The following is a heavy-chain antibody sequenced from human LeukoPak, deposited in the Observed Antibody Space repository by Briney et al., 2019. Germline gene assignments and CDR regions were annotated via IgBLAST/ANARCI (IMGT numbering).Heavy chain of an antibody. CDR2: ISSSGSTI. V-gene: IGHV3-48*03. CDR1: GFTFSSYE. J-gene: IGHJ6*02. D-gene: IGHD3-3*01. CDR3: ARDAVLLLDFWSGTMDV. Sequence: GGSLRLSCAASGFTFSSYEMNWVRQAPGKGLEWVSYISSSGSTIYYADSVKGRFTISRDNAKNSLYLQTNSLRAEDTAVYYCARDAVLLLDFWSGTMDVWGQGTTVTVSS.